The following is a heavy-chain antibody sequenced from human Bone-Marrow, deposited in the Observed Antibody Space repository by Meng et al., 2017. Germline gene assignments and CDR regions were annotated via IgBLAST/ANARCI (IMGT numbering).Heavy chain of an antibody. CDR2: TSYDGSNK. V-gene: IGHV3-30*18. CDR3: AKGKGGYDPFDS. J-gene: IGHJ4*02. CDR1: GFTFSSYG. Sequence: QLVESGGGVVHTARSLRLSCAAFGFTFSSYGMHWVRQAPGKGLEWVAVTSYDGSNKYYADSVKGRFTISRDNSKNTLYLQMNSLRAEDTAVYYCAKGKGGYDPFDSWGQGTLVTVSS. D-gene: IGHD5-12*01.